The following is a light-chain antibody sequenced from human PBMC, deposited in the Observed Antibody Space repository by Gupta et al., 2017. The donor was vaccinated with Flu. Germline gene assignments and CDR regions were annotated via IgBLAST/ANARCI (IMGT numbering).Light chain of an antibody. J-gene: IGLJ2*01. CDR2: EHT. CDR3: GALDRPFRVDI. V-gene: IGLV1-51*02. CDR1: GSNIGYNY. Sequence: CSGSGSNIGYNYVSWYQQLPGTAPKLLIYEHTPRAAGIPDRFSGSPSGTSATLYITGLQTGDAADYFCGALDRPFRVDIFGGGTKLTGL.